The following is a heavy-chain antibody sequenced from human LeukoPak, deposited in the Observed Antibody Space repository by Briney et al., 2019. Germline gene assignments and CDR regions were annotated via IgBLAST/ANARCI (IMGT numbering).Heavy chain of an antibody. CDR1: GFSFGGYE. CDR3: AKDFPHYYESSHGMDA. CDR2: ISTTGSTV. J-gene: IGHJ6*02. Sequence: GGSLRLSCAASGFSFGGYEMNWVRQALGKGLEWVSYISTTGSTVYYADSVEGRFTISRDNAKNLLYLQMNSLRAEDAAVYYCAKDFPHYYESSHGMDAWGQGTTVTVSS. V-gene: IGHV3-48*03. D-gene: IGHD3-22*01.